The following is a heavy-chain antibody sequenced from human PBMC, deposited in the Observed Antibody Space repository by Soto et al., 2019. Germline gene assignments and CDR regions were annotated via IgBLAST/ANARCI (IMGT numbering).Heavy chain of an antibody. CDR2: INAGNGNT. J-gene: IGHJ6*02. V-gene: IGHV1-3*01. D-gene: IGHD3-22*01. CDR1: GYTFTSYA. CDR3: ASSYYYDSSGYSSLYYYYGMDV. Sequence: QVQLVQSGAEVKKPGASVKVSCKASGYTFTSYAMHWVRQAPGQRLEWMGWINAGNGNTKYSQMFQGRVTITRDTSASTAYMVLSSLRSEDTAVYYCASSYYYDSSGYSSLYYYYGMDVWGQGTTVTVSS.